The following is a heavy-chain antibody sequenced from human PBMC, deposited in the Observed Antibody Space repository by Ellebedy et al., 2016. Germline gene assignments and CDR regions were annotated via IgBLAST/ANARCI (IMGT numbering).Heavy chain of an antibody. D-gene: IGHD2-21*02. J-gene: IGHJ5*02. Sequence: GESLKISCKASGYDFSKYWIGWVRQMPGKGLEWMGLIYPGDSDPRYSPSFQGQVTISADKSISPAYLQWRRRRPSDTAMYYCARRQGSVYCGTDCYLNWFDPWGQGTQVTVSS. CDR1: GYDFSKYW. CDR3: ARRQGSVYCGTDCYLNWFDP. CDR2: IYPGDSDP. V-gene: IGHV5-51*01.